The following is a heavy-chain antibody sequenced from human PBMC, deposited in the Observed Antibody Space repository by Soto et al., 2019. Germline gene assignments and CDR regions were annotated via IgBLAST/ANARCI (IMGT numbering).Heavy chain of an antibody. J-gene: IGHJ5*02. D-gene: IGHD3-16*01. Sequence: QITLKESGLTLVKPTQTLTLTCTFSGFSLSRSGVGVGWIRQPPGKALEWLALIYWDDAKFYSPSLKTRLTITKEPSKTVVALTSPNRDPVDPAPYSWAHSHPPGGAGGAGSSPWGQGPLVTLSS. CDR3: AHSHPPGGAGGAGSSP. CDR1: GFSLSRSGVG. V-gene: IGHV2-5*02. CDR2: IYWDDAK.